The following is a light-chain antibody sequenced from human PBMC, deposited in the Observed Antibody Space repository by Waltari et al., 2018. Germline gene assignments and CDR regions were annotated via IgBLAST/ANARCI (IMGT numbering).Light chain of an antibody. CDR2: AAS. V-gene: IGKV1-39*01. CDR3: QQSYNTPLYT. J-gene: IGKJ2*01. Sequence: DIQMTQSPSSLSASVGDRVAITCRASQTISNYLNWYQQKPGKAPKLLIYAASSLQSGVPSRLSGSGSGTDVTLTISSMQPEDFATYYCQQSYNTPLYTFGQGTKLEMK. CDR1: QTISNY.